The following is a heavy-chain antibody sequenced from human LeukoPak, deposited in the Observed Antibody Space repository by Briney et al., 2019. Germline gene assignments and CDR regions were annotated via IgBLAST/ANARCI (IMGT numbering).Heavy chain of an antibody. CDR2: IYYSGST. D-gene: IGHD1-26*01. CDR3: AREGGASDAFDI. Sequence: PSETLSLTCTVSGGSISSYYWSWIRQPPGEGLEWIGYIYYSGSTNYNPSLKSRVTISVDTSKNQFSLKLSSVTAADTAVYYCAREGGASDAFDIWGQGTMVTVSS. J-gene: IGHJ3*02. V-gene: IGHV4-59*01. CDR1: GGSISSYY.